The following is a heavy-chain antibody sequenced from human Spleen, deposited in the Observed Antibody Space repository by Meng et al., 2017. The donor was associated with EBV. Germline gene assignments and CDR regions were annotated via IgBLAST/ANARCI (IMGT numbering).Heavy chain of an antibody. V-gene: IGHV1-69*01. Sequence: QVRRVYAGDEGGKPGSSVKGSCEVSGGSFSNLAISWVRQAPGQGLEWMGEIIPLFGTVIYAQTMKDRVTFTADESTKTAHMELNSLRFGDTAVYYCARDREGAAAGTLGYWGQGTLVTVSS. J-gene: IGHJ4*02. D-gene: IGHD6-13*01. CDR2: IIPLFGTV. CDR1: GGSFSNLA. CDR3: ARDREGAAAGTLGY.